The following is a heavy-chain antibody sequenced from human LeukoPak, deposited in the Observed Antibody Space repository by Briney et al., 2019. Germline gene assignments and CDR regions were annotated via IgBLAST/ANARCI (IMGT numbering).Heavy chain of an antibody. J-gene: IGHJ4*02. CDR2: ISAYNGNA. Sequence: GASVKVSCKASGYTFTNYGITWVRQAPGQGLEWMGWISAYNGNADYAQSFQGRVTMTTDTSTSTAYMELRSLRSDDTGVYYCARTPKRFGELYQSADYWGQGTLVTVSS. CDR1: GYTFTNYG. V-gene: IGHV1-18*01. CDR3: ARTPKRFGELYQSADY. D-gene: IGHD3-10*01.